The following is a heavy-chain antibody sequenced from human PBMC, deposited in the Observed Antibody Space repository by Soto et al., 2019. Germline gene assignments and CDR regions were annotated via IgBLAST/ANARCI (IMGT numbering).Heavy chain of an antibody. CDR2: IYRSGST. D-gene: IGHD2-15*01. J-gene: IGHJ5*02. CDR1: GGSISSYY. CDR3: AREGVDCSGGSCYSNNWFDP. Sequence: SETLSLTCTVSGGSISSYYWSWIRQPPGKGLEWIGYIYRSGSTNYNPSLKSRVTISVDTSKNQFSLKLSSVTAADTAVYYCAREGVDCSGGSCYSNNWFDPWGQGTLVTVSS. V-gene: IGHV4-59*12.